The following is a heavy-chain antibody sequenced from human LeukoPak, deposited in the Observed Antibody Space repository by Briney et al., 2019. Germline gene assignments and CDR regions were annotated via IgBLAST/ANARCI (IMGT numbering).Heavy chain of an antibody. CDR3: ARVFVYGDYYDAFDI. D-gene: IGHD4-17*01. V-gene: IGHV1-2*02. Sequence: ASVKVSCKASGYTFTGYYMHWVRQAPGQGLEWMGWINPNSSGTNYAQQFQGRVTMTRDTSISTVYMELSRLRSDDTAVYYCARVFVYGDYYDAFDIWGQGTMVTVSS. J-gene: IGHJ3*02. CDR1: GYTFTGYY. CDR2: INPNSSGT.